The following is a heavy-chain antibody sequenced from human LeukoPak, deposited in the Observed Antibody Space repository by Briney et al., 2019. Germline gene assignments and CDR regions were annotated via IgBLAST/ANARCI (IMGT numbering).Heavy chain of an antibody. V-gene: IGHV7-4-1*02. D-gene: IGHD3-22*01. CDR2: INTNTGNP. CDR1: GYTFTDYT. J-gene: IGHJ4*02. Sequence: ASVKVSCKAFGYTFTDYTMNWVRQAPGQGLEWMGWINTNTGNPTYAPGFTGRIVFSLDTSVSTTYLQISSLKAEDTAVYYCARARGRFYESSGPKLDSWGQGTLVTVSS. CDR3: ARARGRFYESSGPKLDS.